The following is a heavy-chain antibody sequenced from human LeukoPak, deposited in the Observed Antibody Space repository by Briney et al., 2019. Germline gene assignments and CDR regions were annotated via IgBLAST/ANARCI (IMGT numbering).Heavy chain of an antibody. V-gene: IGHV4-61*02. Sequence: SETLSLTCTVSGGSISSGSYYWSWIRQPAGKGLEWIGRIYTSGSTNYNPSLKSRVTISVDTSKNQFSLKLSSVTAADTAVYYCARVALSVVRGVIDYWGQGTLVTVSS. D-gene: IGHD3-10*01. J-gene: IGHJ4*02. CDR2: IYTSGST. CDR3: ARVALSVVRGVIDY. CDR1: GGSISSGSYY.